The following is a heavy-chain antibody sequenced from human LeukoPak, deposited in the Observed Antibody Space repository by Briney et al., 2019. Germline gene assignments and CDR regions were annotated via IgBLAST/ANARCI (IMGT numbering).Heavy chain of an antibody. D-gene: IGHD1-7*01. J-gene: IGHJ4*02. CDR1: GFTFDDYA. CDR3: AKDFRFSLELPMYYFDY. V-gene: IGHV3-9*01. CDR2: ISWNSGSI. Sequence: PGGSLRLSCAASGFTFDDYAMHWVRQAPGKGLEWVSGISWNSGSIGYADSVKGRFTISRDNSKNTLYLQMNSLRAEDTAVYYCAKDFRFSLELPMYYFDYWGQGTLVTVSS.